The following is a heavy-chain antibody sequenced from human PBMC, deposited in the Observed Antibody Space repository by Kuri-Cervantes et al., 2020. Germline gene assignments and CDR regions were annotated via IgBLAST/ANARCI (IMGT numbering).Heavy chain of an antibody. V-gene: IGHV4-34*01. D-gene: IGHD2-15*01. J-gene: IGHJ3*02. CDR1: GGSFSGYY. CDR2: INHSGST. Sequence: SQTLSLTCAVYGGSFSGYYWSWIRQPPGKGLEWIGEINHSGSTNYNPSLKSRVTISVDTSKNQFSLKLSSVTAAATAVYYCARLGYCSGGSCQNEAFDIWGQGTTVTVSS. CDR3: ARLGYCSGGSCQNEAFDI.